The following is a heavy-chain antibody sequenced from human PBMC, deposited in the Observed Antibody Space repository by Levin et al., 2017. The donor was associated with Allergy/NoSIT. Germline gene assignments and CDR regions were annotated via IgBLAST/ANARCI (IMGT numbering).Heavy chain of an antibody. CDR3: ARHPAVSSPSVSKLYYYGLDV. D-gene: IGHD2-8*01. CDR2: IYPGDSDT. CDR1: GYNFDNYW. J-gene: IGHJ6*02. Sequence: GESLKISCKGSGYNFDNYWLGWLRQTPEKGFEWMGIIYPGDSDTRYNPSFQGQVTMSVDKSISTAYLEWSSLKASDTAMYYCARHPAVSSPSVSKLYYYGLDVWGQGTSVVVS. V-gene: IGHV5-51*01.